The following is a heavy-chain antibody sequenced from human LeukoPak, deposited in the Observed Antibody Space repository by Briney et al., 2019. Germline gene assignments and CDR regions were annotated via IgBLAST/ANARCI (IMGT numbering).Heavy chain of an antibody. V-gene: IGHV1-8*03. CDR1: GYTFTSYD. CDR3: AREMYSGSYYVRDYFDY. CDR2: MNPNSGNT. Sequence: ASVKVSCKASGYTFTSYDINWVRQATGQGLEWMGWMNPNSGNTGYAQKFQGRVTITRNTSISTAYMELSSLRSEDTAVYYCAREMYSGSYYVRDYFDYWGQGTLVTVSS. J-gene: IGHJ4*02. D-gene: IGHD1-26*01.